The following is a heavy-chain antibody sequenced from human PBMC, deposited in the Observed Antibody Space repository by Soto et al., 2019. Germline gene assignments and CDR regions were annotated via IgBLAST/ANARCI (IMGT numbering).Heavy chain of an antibody. CDR1: GGTFSSYA. D-gene: IGHD1-26*01. J-gene: IGHJ4*02. V-gene: IGHV1-69*06. CDR3: ASLGWGGRDDGY. Sequence: QVQLVQSGAEVKKPGSSVKVSCKASGGTFSSYAISWVRQAPGQGLEWMGGIIPIFGTANYAQKFQGRVTITANKSTSTAYIELSSLRSEDTAVYYCASLGWGGRDDGYWGQGTLVTVSS. CDR2: IIPIFGTA.